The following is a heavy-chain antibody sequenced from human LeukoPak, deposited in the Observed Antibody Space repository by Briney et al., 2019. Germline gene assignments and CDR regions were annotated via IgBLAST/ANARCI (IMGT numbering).Heavy chain of an antibody. CDR3: AKVFRAVAGQNHFDY. J-gene: IGHJ4*02. CDR2: ISWNSGSI. CDR1: GFTVSSIY. Sequence: QPGGSLRLSCAASGFTVSSIYMSWVRQAPGKGLEWVSGISWNSGSIGYADSVKGRFTISRDNAKNSLYLQMNSLRAEDTALYYCAKVFRAVAGQNHFDYWGQGTLVTVSS. V-gene: IGHV3-9*01. D-gene: IGHD6-19*01.